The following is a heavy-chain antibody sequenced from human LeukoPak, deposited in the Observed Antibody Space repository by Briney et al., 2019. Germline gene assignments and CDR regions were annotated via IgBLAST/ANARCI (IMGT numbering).Heavy chain of an antibody. CDR1: GGSISSGSYY. CDR2: IYYSGST. Sequence: PSETLSLTCTVSGGSISSGSYYWGWIRQPPGKGLEWIGYIYYSGSTNYNPSLKSRVTISVDMSKNQFSLKLSSVSAADTAVYYCARGLAAGRFDPWGQGTLVPVSS. J-gene: IGHJ5*02. V-gene: IGHV4-61*01. D-gene: IGHD6-13*01. CDR3: ARGLAAGRFDP.